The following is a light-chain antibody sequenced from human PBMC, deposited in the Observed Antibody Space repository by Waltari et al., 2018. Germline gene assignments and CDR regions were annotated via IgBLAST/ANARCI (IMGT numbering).Light chain of an antibody. CDR3: QQYNNWPLT. CDR1: QSVSSN. J-gene: IGKJ4*01. V-gene: IGKV3-15*01. Sequence: ETGMTQSPDTLSVSAGERATLSCMASQSVSSNLAWYQHKPGQAPRLLIYGASIRATGIPARFSGSGSGTEFTLTISSLQSEDFAVYYCQQYNNWPLTFGGGTKVEIK. CDR2: GAS.